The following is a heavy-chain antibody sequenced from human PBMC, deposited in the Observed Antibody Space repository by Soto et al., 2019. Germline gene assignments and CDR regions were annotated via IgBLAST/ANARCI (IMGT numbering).Heavy chain of an antibody. CDR2: IYYSGST. Sequence: LETLSLTCTVSGGSISSYYWSWIRQPPGKGLEWIGYIYYSGSTNYNPSLKSRVTISVDTSKNQFSLKLSSVTAADTAVYYCARHGSVVATTFDYWGQGTLVTVSS. D-gene: IGHD5-12*01. CDR3: ARHGSVVATTFDY. CDR1: GGSISSYY. V-gene: IGHV4-59*08. J-gene: IGHJ4*02.